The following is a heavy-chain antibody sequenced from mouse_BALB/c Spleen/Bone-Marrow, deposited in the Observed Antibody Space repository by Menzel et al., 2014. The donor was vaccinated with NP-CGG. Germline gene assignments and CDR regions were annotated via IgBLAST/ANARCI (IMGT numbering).Heavy chain of an antibody. CDR3: ARGISTMITAWFAY. CDR1: GYSFTGYT. V-gene: IGHV1-18*01. CDR2: INPYNGGT. J-gene: IGHJ3*01. Sequence: EVQLQQSGPELVKPGVSMKISCKASGYSFTGYTMNWVKQSHGKNLEWIGLINPYNGGTSYNQKFKGKATLTVDKSSSTAYMELLSLTSEDSAVYYCARGISTMITAWFAYWGQGTLVTVSA. D-gene: IGHD2-4*01.